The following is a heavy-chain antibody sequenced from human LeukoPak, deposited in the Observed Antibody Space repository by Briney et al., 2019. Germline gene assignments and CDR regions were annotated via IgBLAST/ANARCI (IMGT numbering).Heavy chain of an antibody. V-gene: IGHV3-15*01. CDR1: GFTFSNAW. CDR3: TTDREDSSSWFDP. Sequence: PGGSLRLSCAASGFTFSNAWITWVRQAPGKGLKWVGGFKSKTDGGTTDYAAPVKGRFTISRDDSKNTLYLQMNSLKTEDTAVYYCTTDREDSSSWFDPWGQGTLVTVSS. J-gene: IGHJ5*02. CDR2: FKSKTDGGTT. D-gene: IGHD6-13*01.